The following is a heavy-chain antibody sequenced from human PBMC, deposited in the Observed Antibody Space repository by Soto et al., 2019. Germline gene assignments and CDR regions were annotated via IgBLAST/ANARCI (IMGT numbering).Heavy chain of an antibody. V-gene: IGHV1-18*01. CDR1: GYSFTTYN. CDR2: ISAYNGNT. D-gene: IGHD2-2*01. Sequence: ASVKVSCKTSGYSFTTYNIIWVRQAPGQGLEYMGWISAYNGNTRYPQKFQDRVRMTTDTSTSTAYMELRSLRSDDTAVYYCARPYASSQSPRVDFWGQGTLVTVSS. J-gene: IGHJ4*02. CDR3: ARPYASSQSPRVDF.